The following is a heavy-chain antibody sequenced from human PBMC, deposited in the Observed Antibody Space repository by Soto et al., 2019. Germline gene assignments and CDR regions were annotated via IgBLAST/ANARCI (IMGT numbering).Heavy chain of an antibody. D-gene: IGHD2-2*01. CDR1: GYTFTSYY. CDR3: AREGCSSTSCSHGYYYGMDV. CDR2: INPSGGST. J-gene: IGHJ6*02. Sequence: QVQLVQSGAEVKKPGASVKVSCKASGYTFTSYYMHWVRQAPGQGLEWMGIINPSGGSTSYAQKFQGRVTMTRDTSTSTVYMELSSLRSEDTAVYYCAREGCSSTSCSHGYYYGMDVWGQGTTVTVSS. V-gene: IGHV1-46*01.